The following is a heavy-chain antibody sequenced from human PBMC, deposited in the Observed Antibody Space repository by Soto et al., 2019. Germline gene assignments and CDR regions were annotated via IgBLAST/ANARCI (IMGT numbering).Heavy chain of an antibody. D-gene: IGHD6-13*01. Sequence: ASVKVSCKASGYTFASYGISWGRQAPGQGLEWMGWISAYNGNTNYAQMLQGRVTMTTDTSTSTAYMELRSLRSDDTAVYYCAREAIAAAGNWFDPWGQGTLVTVSS. CDR3: AREAIAAAGNWFDP. V-gene: IGHV1-18*01. CDR2: ISAYNGNT. J-gene: IGHJ5*02. CDR1: GYTFASYG.